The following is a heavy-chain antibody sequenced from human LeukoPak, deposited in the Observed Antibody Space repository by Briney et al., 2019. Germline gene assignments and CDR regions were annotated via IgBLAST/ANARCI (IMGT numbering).Heavy chain of an antibody. Sequence: GASVKVSCKASGYTFTGYYMHWVRQAPGQGLEWMGYINPKSGGTNYAQKFQGRVTMTRDTSISTVYMELSRLTSDDTALYYCARLFLVGTDEVDPWGQGTLVTVSS. D-gene: IGHD3-3*01. V-gene: IGHV1-2*02. CDR2: INPKSGGT. CDR1: GYTFTGYY. J-gene: IGHJ5*02. CDR3: ARLFLVGTDEVDP.